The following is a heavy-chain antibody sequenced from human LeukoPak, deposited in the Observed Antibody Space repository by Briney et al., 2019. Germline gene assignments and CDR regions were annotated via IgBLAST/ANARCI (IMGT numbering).Heavy chain of an antibody. D-gene: IGHD3-3*01. CDR1: GFTFSDYY. J-gene: IGHJ6*02. Sequence: SGGSLRLSCAASGFTFSDYYMSWIRQAPGKGLEWVSYISSSGSTIYYADSVKGRFTISRDNAKNSLYLQMNSLRAEDTAVYYCAREGYDFWSGYTVYGMDVWGQGTTVTVSS. CDR2: ISSSGSTI. CDR3: AREGYDFWSGYTVYGMDV. V-gene: IGHV3-11*04.